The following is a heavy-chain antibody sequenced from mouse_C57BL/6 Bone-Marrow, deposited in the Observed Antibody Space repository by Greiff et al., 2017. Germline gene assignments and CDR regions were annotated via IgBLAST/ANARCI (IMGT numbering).Heavy chain of an antibody. J-gene: IGHJ4*01. D-gene: IGHD2-4*01. CDR3: ARLDYDYDLGDY. CDR1: GFTFSDYY. CDR2: ISNGGGST. V-gene: IGHV5-12*01. Sequence: EVKLMESGGGLVQPGGSLKLSCAASGFTFSDYYMYWVRQTPEQRLEWVAYISNGGGSTYYPDTVKGRFTISRDNATNTLYLQMSRLKSEDTAMYYCARLDYDYDLGDYWGQGTSVTVSS.